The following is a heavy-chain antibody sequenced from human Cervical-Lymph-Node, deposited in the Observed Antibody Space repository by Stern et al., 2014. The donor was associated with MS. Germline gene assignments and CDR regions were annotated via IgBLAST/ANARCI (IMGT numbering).Heavy chain of an antibody. J-gene: IGHJ3*01. V-gene: IGHV4-34*01. CDR3: ARERKVERSARVFVSFDV. D-gene: IGHD1-1*01. Sequence: QVQLQQWGAGLLRPSETLSLTCAVHGASFTDNYWSWIRQTPGKGLEWIGEINHSGKTHQNPSLRSRVTLSVDTSKTQFSLKLNSWSAADTAVYYCARERKVERSARVFVSFDVWGQGTLLTVSS. CDR1: GASFTDNY. CDR2: INHSGKT.